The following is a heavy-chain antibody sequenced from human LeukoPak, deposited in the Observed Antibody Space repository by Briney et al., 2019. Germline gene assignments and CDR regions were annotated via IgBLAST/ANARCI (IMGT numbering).Heavy chain of an antibody. J-gene: IGHJ1*01. CDR3: ATSWELLT. CDR1: GGSISSSTYP. Sequence: PSETLSLTCTVAGGSISSSTYPWGWIRQPPGKGLEWIGTIYYNGITYYNPSLKSPVTISVDTSRNPFSLKLSSVTAADTAVYYCATSWELLTWGQGTLVTVSS. V-gene: IGHV4-39*01. D-gene: IGHD1-26*01. CDR2: IYYNGIT.